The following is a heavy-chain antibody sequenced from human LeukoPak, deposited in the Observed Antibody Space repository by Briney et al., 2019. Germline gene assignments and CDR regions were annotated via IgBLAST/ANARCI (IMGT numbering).Heavy chain of an antibody. J-gene: IGHJ4*02. V-gene: IGHV3-23*01. D-gene: IGHD3-22*01. Sequence: GGSLRLSCAASGFTFSSYAMSWVRQAPGKGLEYVSAISGSGDNTFYADSVKGRFTISRDNSRNTLYLQMNSLRAEDTAVYYCAKDGVYYDSTYFDYWGQGTLVTVSS. CDR1: GFTFSSYA. CDR3: AKDGVYYDSTYFDY. CDR2: ISGSGDNT.